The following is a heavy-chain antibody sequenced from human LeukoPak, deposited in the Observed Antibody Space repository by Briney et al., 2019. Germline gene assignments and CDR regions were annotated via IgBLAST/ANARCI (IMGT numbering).Heavy chain of an antibody. CDR1: GYSFTSYW. V-gene: IGHV5-10-1*01. Sequence: GESLRISCKGSGYSFTSYWISWVRQMPGKGLEWMGRIDPSDSYTNYSPSFQGHVTISADKSISTAYLQWSSLKASDTAMYYRARHEAYYDILTATYYYYGMDVWGKGTTVTVSS. CDR2: IDPSDSYT. J-gene: IGHJ6*04. D-gene: IGHD3-9*01. CDR3: ARHEAYYDILTATYYYYGMDV.